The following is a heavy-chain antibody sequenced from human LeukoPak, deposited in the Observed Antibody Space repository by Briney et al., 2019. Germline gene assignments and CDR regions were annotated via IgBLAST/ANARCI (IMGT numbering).Heavy chain of an antibody. D-gene: IGHD1-26*01. Sequence: GASVRVSCTASGYTFTSYYMHWVRHAPGQGLEWVGIINSSGGSKRYAQKFQGRVTMTRHTSTSTVYMELSSLRSEDTAVYYCAIDVAGLYSGSYKDSFDIWGQGTMVTVPS. J-gene: IGHJ3*02. CDR1: GYTFTSYY. CDR2: INSSGGSK. CDR3: AIDVAGLYSGSYKDSFDI. V-gene: IGHV1-46*01.